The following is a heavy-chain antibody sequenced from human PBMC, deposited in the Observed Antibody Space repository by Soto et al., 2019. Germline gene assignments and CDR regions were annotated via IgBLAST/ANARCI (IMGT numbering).Heavy chain of an antibody. D-gene: IGHD4-17*01. J-gene: IGHJ3*01. CDR3: ARDGGHGEKGYALER. CDR2: IYGSGST. Sequence: QIQLQESGPGLVKPSETLSLTCTISGGAIGSHYWTWIRQPAGKGLEWIGRIYGSGSTKYNPSLQSRVTMSLDTSKNQFSLRLESVTAADTAVYYCARDGGHGEKGYALERWGQGTMVTVSS. CDR1: GGAIGSHY. V-gene: IGHV4-4*07.